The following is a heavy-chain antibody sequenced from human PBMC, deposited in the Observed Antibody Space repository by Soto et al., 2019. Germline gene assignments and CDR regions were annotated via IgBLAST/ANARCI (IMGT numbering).Heavy chain of an antibody. V-gene: IGHV3-30*18. CDR2: ISYDGSNK. CDR1: GFTFSSYG. CDR3: AKAMGSRNTMIVVVMDY. J-gene: IGHJ4*02. Sequence: GGSLRLSCAASGFTFSSYGMHWVRQAPGKGLEWVAVISYDGSNKYYADSVKGRFTISRDNSKNTLYLQMNSLRAEDTAVYYYAKAMGSRNTMIVVVMDYWGQGTLVTVSS. D-gene: IGHD3-22*01.